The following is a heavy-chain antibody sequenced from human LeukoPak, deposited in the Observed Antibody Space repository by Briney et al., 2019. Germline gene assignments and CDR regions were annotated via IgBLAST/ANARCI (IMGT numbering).Heavy chain of an antibody. Sequence: PSETLSLTCAVYGGSFSGYYWSWIRQPPGKGLEWIGEINHSGSTNYNPSLKSRVTIPVDTSKNQFSLKLSSVTAADTAVYYCARLNLRCSSTSCYSSNWNDEAALDYWGQGTLVTVSS. D-gene: IGHD2-2*02. J-gene: IGHJ4*02. V-gene: IGHV4-34*01. CDR1: GGSFSGYY. CDR2: INHSGST. CDR3: ARLNLRCSSTSCYSSNWNDEAALDY.